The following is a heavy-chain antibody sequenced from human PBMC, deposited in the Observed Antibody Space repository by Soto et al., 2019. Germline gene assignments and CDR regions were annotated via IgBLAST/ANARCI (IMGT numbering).Heavy chain of an antibody. D-gene: IGHD5-12*01. CDR1: GFTFSGSA. J-gene: IGHJ3*02. CDR2: IRSKANSYAT. V-gene: IGHV3-73*01. CDR3: TRPLSGPLAFDI. Sequence: PVGSLRLSCAASGFTFSGSAMHWVRQASGKGLEWVGRIRSKANSYATAYAASVKGRFTISRDDSKNTAYLQMNSLKTEDTAVYYCTRPLSGPLAFDIWGQGTMVTVSS.